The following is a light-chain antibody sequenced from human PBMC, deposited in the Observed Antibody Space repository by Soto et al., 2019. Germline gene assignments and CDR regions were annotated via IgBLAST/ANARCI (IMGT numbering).Light chain of an antibody. CDR1: QSISNNY. Sequence: EIVLTQSPGTLSLSPGERATLSCRASQSISNNYLAWYQQRPGQAPRLLIYGASSRANGIPERFSGSASGADFALTVSSLEPEDFAVYYCQQYGSSPPITFGRGTRLEIK. J-gene: IGKJ5*01. CDR3: QQYGSSPPIT. CDR2: GAS. V-gene: IGKV3-20*01.